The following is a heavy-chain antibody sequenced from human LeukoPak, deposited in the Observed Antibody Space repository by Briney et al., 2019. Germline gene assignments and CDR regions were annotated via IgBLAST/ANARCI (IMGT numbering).Heavy chain of an antibody. J-gene: IGHJ4*02. CDR3: ARSDDSSGYYGY. D-gene: IGHD3-22*01. CDR2: MNPNSGNT. CDR1: GYTFTSYD. V-gene: IGHV1-8*01. Sequence: ASVKVSCKASGYTFTSYDINWVRQATGQGHEWMGWMNPNSGNTGYAQKFQGRVTMTRDTSISTAYMELSSLRAEDTAVNYWARSDDSSGYYGYWGQGTLVTVSS.